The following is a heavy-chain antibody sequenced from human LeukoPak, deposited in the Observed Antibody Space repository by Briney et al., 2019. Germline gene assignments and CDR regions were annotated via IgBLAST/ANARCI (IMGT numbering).Heavy chain of an antibody. J-gene: IGHJ3*02. CDR3: ARIPYNWNEPTPVDAFDI. V-gene: IGHV1-69*01. D-gene: IGHD1-1*01. CDR1: GGTFSSYA. Sequence: SVKVSCKASGGTFSSYAISWVRQAPGQGLEWMGGIIPIFGTANYAQRFQGRVTITADESTSTAYMEVSSLRSEDTAVYYCARIPYNWNEPTPVDAFDIWGQGTMVTVSS. CDR2: IIPIFGTA.